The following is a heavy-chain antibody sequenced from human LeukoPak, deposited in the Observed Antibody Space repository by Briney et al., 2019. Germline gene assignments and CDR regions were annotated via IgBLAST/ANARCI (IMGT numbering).Heavy chain of an antibody. CDR3: AKLGEFGVVRGWFDP. CDR1: GGTFSSYA. V-gene: IGHV1-69*13. Sequence: ASVEVSCKASGGTFSSYAISWVRQAPGQGLEWMGGIIPIFGTANYAQKFQGRVTITADESTSTAYMELSSLRSEDTAVYYCAKLGEFGVVRGWFDPWGQGTLVTVSS. D-gene: IGHD3-3*01. J-gene: IGHJ5*02. CDR2: IIPIFGTA.